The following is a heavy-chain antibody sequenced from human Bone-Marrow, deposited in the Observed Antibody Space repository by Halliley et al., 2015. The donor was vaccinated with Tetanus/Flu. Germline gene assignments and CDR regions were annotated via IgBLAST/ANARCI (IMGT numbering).Heavy chain of an antibody. V-gene: IGHV3-7*03. D-gene: IGHD3-10*01. J-gene: IGHJ4*02. CDR2: IERDGSRQ. CDR3: VRDRGFDTFDY. Sequence: EWVANIERDGSRQFYVDSVKGRFTISRDNAKNSVFLQMNSLGVEDTAVYYCVRDRGFDTFDYWGQGILVTVSS.